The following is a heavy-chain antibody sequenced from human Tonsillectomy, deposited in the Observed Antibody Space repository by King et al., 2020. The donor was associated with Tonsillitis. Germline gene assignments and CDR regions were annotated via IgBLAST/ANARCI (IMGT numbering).Heavy chain of an antibody. V-gene: IGHV4-39*01. D-gene: IGHD2-15*01. CDR3: AGWSPTLRYCSGGNCYYFDY. Sequence: LQLQESGPGLVKPSETLSLTCTVSGGSISSNNYYWGWIRQPPGKGLEWIGSIHYSGSTYYNPSLKSRVTISVDTSKNQCSLKLSSVTAADTAVYYCAGWSPTLRYCSGGNCYYFDYWGQGTLVTVSS. CDR1: GGSISSNNYY. J-gene: IGHJ4*02. CDR2: IHYSGST.